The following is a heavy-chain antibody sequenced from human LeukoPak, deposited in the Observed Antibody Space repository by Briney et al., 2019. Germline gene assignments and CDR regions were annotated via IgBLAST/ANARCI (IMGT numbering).Heavy chain of an antibody. CDR2: ISSSSSDI. J-gene: IGHJ6*03. D-gene: IGHD5-18*01. CDR1: GFTFSDYT. CDR3: VRGEYSYGPLDYYYYMDV. Sequence: PGGSLRLSCAASGFTFSDYTMNWVRQAPGKGLEWVSSISSSSSDIYYADSVKGRFTISRDNAKNSLSLQMKSLRAEDTAVHYCVRGEYSYGPLDYYYYMDVWGKGTTVTVSS. V-gene: IGHV3-21*01.